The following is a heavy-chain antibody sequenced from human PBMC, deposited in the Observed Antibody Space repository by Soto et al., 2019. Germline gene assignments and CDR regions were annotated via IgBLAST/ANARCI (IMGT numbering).Heavy chain of an antibody. CDR2: IYYSGTT. CDR3: ARVLHISVYWYFDL. J-gene: IGHJ2*01. D-gene: IGHD2-21*01. V-gene: IGHV4-59*01. CDR1: GGSISSYY. Sequence: QVQLQESGPGLVKPSETLSLTCTVSGGSISSYYWSWIRQPPGKGLEWIGYIYYSGTTIYNPSLRSRVTISVDTSKSQFSLKLSAVTAADTAVYYCARVLHISVYWYFDLWGRGTLVTVSS.